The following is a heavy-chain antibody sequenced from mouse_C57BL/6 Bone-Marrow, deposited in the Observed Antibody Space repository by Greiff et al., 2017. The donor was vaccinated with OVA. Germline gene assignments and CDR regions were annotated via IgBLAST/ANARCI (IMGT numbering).Heavy chain of an antibody. V-gene: IGHV1-18*01. CDR3: ARDGSSCCDY. CDR2: INPNNGGT. D-gene: IGHD1-1*01. Sequence: DVHLVESGPELVKPGASVKIPCKASGYTFTDYNMDWVKQSHGKSLEWIGDINPNNGGTIYNQKFKGKATLTVDKSSSTAYMELRSLTSEDTAVYYCARDGSSCCDYGGQGTTLTVSS. J-gene: IGHJ2*01. CDR1: GYTFTDYN.